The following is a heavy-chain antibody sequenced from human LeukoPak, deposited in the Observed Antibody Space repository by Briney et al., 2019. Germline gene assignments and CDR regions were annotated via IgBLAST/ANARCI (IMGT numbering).Heavy chain of an antibody. D-gene: IGHD3-22*01. CDR2: ISSSSSYI. J-gene: IGHJ5*02. V-gene: IGHV3-21*04. CDR3: ARDGLHRLSGYGGWFDP. CDR1: GFTFSSYS. Sequence: PGGSLRLSCAAPGFTFSSYSMNWVRQAPGKGLEWVSSISSSSSYIYYADSVKGRFTISRDNAKNSLYLQMNSLRAEDTAVYYCARDGLHRLSGYGGWFDPWGQGTLVSVSS.